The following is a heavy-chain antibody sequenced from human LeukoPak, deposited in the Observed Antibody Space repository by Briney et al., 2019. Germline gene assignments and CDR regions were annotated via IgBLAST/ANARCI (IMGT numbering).Heavy chain of an antibody. CDR2: MNPNSGNT. Sequence: ASVKVSCKASGYTFTSYDINWVRQATGQGLEWMEWMNPNSGNTGYAQKFQGRVTMTRNTSISTAYMELSSLRSEDTAVYYCARVPYYYDSRKQYFQHWGQGTLVTVSS. D-gene: IGHD3-22*01. V-gene: IGHV1-8*01. J-gene: IGHJ1*01. CDR1: GYTFTSYD. CDR3: ARVPYYYDSRKQYFQH.